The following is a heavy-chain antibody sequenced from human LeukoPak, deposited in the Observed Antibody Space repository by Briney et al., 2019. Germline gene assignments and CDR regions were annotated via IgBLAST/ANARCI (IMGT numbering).Heavy chain of an antibody. Sequence: PEASVKVSCKASGYTFTDYYMHWVRQAPGQGLEWMGWINPNSGATDYAQKFQGRVTMTSDTSISTAYMEVRSLRSDDPAVYYCGGERRITAGGTIYFPPWGQGTLVPVSS. V-gene: IGHV1-2*02. CDR3: GGERRITAGGTIYFPP. CDR2: INPNSGAT. J-gene: IGHJ1*01. D-gene: IGHD6-13*01. CDR1: GYTFTDYY.